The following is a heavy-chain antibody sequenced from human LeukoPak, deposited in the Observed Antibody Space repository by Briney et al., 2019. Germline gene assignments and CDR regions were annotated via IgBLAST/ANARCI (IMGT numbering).Heavy chain of an antibody. CDR3: ARDGSGWLIDY. J-gene: IGHJ4*02. V-gene: IGHV3-48*01. D-gene: IGHD6-19*01. Sequence: GGSLRLSCAASGFTFNNYAMNWVRQAPGKGLEWVSYISSSSTTIYYADSVKGHFTISRDNSKNTLYLQMNRLRAEDTAVYYCARDGSGWLIDYWGQGTLVTVSS. CDR1: GFTFNNYA. CDR2: ISSSSTTI.